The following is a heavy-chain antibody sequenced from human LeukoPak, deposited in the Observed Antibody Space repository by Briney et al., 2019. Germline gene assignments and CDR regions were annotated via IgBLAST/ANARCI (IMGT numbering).Heavy chain of an antibody. J-gene: IGHJ3*02. CDR2: IYYSGST. Sequence: SETLSLTCTVSGGSISSYYWSWIRQPPGKGLEWIGYIYYSGSTNYNPSLKSRVTISVDTSKNQFSLKLSSVTAADTAVYYFARGLARGFAFDIWGQGTMVTVSS. CDR1: GGSISSYY. D-gene: IGHD3-3*02. CDR3: ARGLARGFAFDI. V-gene: IGHV4-59*01.